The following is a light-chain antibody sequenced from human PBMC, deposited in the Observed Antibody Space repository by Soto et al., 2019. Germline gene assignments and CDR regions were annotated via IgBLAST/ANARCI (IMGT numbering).Light chain of an antibody. CDR2: EVS. Sequence: QSALTQPASVSGSPGQSITISCAGTSSDVGGYNYVSWYLQHPGKAPKLMIYEVSNRPSGVSNRFSGSKSGNTASLTISGLQAEDEADYYCSSYTSSSTPWVFGGGTKLTVL. CDR1: SSDVGGYNY. V-gene: IGLV2-14*01. CDR3: SSYTSSSTPWV. J-gene: IGLJ3*02.